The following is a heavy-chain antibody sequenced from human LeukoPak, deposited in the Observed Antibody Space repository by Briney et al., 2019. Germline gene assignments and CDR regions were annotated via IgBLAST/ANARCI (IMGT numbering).Heavy chain of an antibody. J-gene: IGHJ5*02. D-gene: IGHD3-3*01. CDR3: ARDVLRFLEWHNWFDP. Sequence: SETLSLTCTVSGGSISSSSYYWGWTRQPPGKGLEWIGSIYYSGSTYYNPSLKSRVTISVDTSKNQFSLKLSSVTAADTAVYYCARDVLRFLEWHNWFDPWGQGTLVTVSS. CDR1: GGSISSSSYY. V-gene: IGHV4-39*01. CDR2: IYYSGST.